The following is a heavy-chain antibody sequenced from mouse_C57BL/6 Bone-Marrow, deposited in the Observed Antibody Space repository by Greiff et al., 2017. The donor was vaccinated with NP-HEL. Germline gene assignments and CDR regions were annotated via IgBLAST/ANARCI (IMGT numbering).Heavy chain of an antibody. J-gene: IGHJ1*03. CDR2: IYPGDGDT. V-gene: IGHV1-82*01. CDR1: GYAFSSSW. CDR3: ARGGIYYYGSWYCDV. Sequence: QVQLQQSGPELVKPGASVKISCKASGYAFSSSWMNWVKQRPGKGLEWVGRIYPGDGDTNYNGKFKGKATLTADKSSSTAYMQLSSLTSEDAAVYVCARGGIYYYGSWYCDVWGTGTTVTVSS. D-gene: IGHD1-1*01.